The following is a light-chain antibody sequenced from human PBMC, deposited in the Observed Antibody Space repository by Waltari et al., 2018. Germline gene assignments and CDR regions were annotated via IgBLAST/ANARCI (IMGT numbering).Light chain of an antibody. V-gene: IGKV1-9*01. Sequence: DIQLTQSPSFLSASVRDRVTITCRASQGISTYLAWYQQKPGKAPKLLIYAASTLQSDIPSRFSGSGSGTEFILTINSLQPDDFATYFCQQYNDYPYTFGQGTKLEIK. CDR1: QGISTY. CDR3: QQYNDYPYT. CDR2: AAS. J-gene: IGKJ2*01.